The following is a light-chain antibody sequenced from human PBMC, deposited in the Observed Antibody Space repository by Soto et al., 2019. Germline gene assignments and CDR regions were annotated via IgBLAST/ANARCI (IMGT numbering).Light chain of an antibody. Sequence: QSVLTQPPSVSAAPGQKVTISCSGSSSNIGNNYVSWYQQLPGTAPKLLIYDNNRRPSGIPDQFSDSKSGTSATLGITGLQTGDEADYFCATWDDSLSAVLFGGGTQLTVL. CDR2: DNN. CDR3: ATWDDSLSAVL. CDR1: SSNIGNNY. V-gene: IGLV1-51*01. J-gene: IGLJ7*01.